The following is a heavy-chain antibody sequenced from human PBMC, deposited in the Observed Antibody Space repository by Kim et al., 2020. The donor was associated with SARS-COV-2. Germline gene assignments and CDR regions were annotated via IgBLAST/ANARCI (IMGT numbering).Heavy chain of an antibody. J-gene: IGHJ6*02. Sequence: GGSLRLSCAASGFTFSSYSMNWVRQAPGKGLEWVSSISSSSSYIYYADSVKGRFTISRDNANNSLYLQMNSLRAEDTAVYYCARSGDSGDPYYYYYGMDVWGQGTTVTVSS. CDR1: GFTFSSYS. CDR3: ARSGDSGDPYYYYYGMDV. D-gene: IGHD2-15*01. CDR2: ISSSSSYI. V-gene: IGHV3-21*01.